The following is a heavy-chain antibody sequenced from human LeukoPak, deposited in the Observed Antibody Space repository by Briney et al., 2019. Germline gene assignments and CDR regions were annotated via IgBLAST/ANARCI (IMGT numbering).Heavy chain of an antibody. Sequence: SETLSLTRAVYGGSFSGYYWSWIRQPPGKGLEWIGEINHSGSTNYNPSLKSRVTISVDTSKNQFSLKLSSVTAADTAVYYCASVPAYYDILTGYSLDYWGQGTLVTVSS. CDR3: ASVPAYYDILTGYSLDY. V-gene: IGHV4-34*01. D-gene: IGHD3-9*01. CDR1: GGSFSGYY. J-gene: IGHJ4*02. CDR2: INHSGST.